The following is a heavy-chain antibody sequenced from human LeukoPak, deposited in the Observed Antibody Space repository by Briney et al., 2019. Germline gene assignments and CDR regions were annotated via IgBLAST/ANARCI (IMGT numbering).Heavy chain of an antibody. CDR2: ISYDGSNK. CDR1: GFTFSSYA. D-gene: IGHD3-10*01. V-gene: IGHV3-30*04. J-gene: IGHJ4*02. CDR3: AREGFGELTDYYFDY. Sequence: PGRSLRLSCAASGFTFSSYAMHWVRQAPGKGLEWVAVISYDGSNKYYADSVKGRFTISRDNSKSTLYLQMNSLRAEDTAVYYCAREGFGELTDYYFDYWGQGTLVTVSS.